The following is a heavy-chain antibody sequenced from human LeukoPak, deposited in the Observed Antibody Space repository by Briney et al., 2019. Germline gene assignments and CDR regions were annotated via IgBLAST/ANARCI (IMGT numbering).Heavy chain of an antibody. V-gene: IGHV1-2*02. CDR2: INPNSGGT. CDR1: GYLLSDYY. CDR3: ARGYYDSSGPDASDI. J-gene: IGHJ3*02. Sequence: VASVKVSCKASGYLLSDYYVNWMRQAPGQGPEWMGWINPNSGGTNYAQKFQGRVTMTRDTSISTAYMELSRLRSDDTAVYYCARGYYDSSGPDASDIWGQGTMVTVSS. D-gene: IGHD3-22*01.